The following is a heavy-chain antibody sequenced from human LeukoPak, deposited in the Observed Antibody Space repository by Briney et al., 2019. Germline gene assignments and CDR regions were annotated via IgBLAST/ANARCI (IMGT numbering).Heavy chain of an antibody. CDR2: IYYSGGT. CDR3: ARDGEGDEGWDY. CDR1: GGSISSYY. V-gene: IGHV4-59*01. D-gene: IGHD3-10*01. J-gene: IGHJ4*02. Sequence: SETLSLTCTVSGGSISSYYWSWIRQPPGKGLEWIGYIYYSGGTNYNPSLKSRVTISVDTSKNQFSLRLISVTAADTAIYYCARDGEGDEGWDYWGQGTLVTVSS.